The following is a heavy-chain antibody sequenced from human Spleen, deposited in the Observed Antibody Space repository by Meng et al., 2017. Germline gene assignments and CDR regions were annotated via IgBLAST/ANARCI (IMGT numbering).Heavy chain of an antibody. J-gene: IGHJ3*02. CDR1: GGSISSGSYY. V-gene: IGHV4-61*02. D-gene: IGHD1-1*01. Sequence: SETLSLTCTVSGGSISSGSYYWSWIRQPAGKGLEWIGRIYTSGSTNYNPSLKSRVTISVDTSKNQFSLKLSSVTAADTAVYYCAALTGNDAFDIWGQGTRVTVSS. CDR3: AALTGNDAFDI. CDR2: IYTSGST.